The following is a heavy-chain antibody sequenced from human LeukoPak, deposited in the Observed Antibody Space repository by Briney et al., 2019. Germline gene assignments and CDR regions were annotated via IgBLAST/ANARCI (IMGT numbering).Heavy chain of an antibody. V-gene: IGHV1-46*01. CDR2: IDPSGGGT. D-gene: IGHD3-10*01. CDR1: GYTFTSYY. CDR3: ASLGSGNSPIIDFDY. J-gene: IGHJ4*02. Sequence: ASVTVSCKASGYTFTSYYMHWVRQAPGQGLEWMGIIDPSGGGTSYAQKFQGRVTMTRDTSTSTVYMELSSLRSEDTAVYYCASLGSGNSPIIDFDYWGQGTLVTVSS.